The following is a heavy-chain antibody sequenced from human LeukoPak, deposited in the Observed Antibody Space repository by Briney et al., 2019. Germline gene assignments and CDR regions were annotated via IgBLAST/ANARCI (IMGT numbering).Heavy chain of an antibody. J-gene: IGHJ3*02. D-gene: IGHD6-19*01. V-gene: IGHV5-51*01. CDR3: ARRMKQWLVHHDAFDI. CDR1: GYSFTSYW. Sequence: GESLKISCKGSGYSFTSYWIGWVRQMPGKGLEWMGIIYPGDSDTRYSPSFQGQVTISADKSISTAYLQWSSLKASDTAMYHCARRMKQWLVHHDAFDIWGQGTMVTVSS. CDR2: IYPGDSDT.